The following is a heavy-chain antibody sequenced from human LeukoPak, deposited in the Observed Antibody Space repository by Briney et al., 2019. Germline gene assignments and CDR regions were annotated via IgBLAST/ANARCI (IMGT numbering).Heavy chain of an antibody. CDR1: GFTFSSYW. CDR2: IKQDGSEK. J-gene: IGHJ4*02. Sequence: GGSLRLSCAASGFTFSSYWMSWVRQAPGKGLEWVANIKQDGSEKHYVDSVKGRFTISRDNAKNSLYLQMNSLRAEDTAVYYCARVGSYPYFDYWGQGTLVTVSS. D-gene: IGHD3-16*02. V-gene: IGHV3-7*03. CDR3: ARVGSYPYFDY.